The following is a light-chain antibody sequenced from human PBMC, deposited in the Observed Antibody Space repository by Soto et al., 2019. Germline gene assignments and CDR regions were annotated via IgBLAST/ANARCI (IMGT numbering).Light chain of an antibody. J-gene: IGKJ1*01. Sequence: DIQMTHSPSSLSASVGDRVTITCRASQSISSHLNWYQQKAGKAPKLLISGASSLESGVPSRFSGSGSGTDFTLTISSLQPEHFATYYCQQSYTTPRTFGQGTKVEIK. CDR1: QSISSH. CDR3: QQSYTTPRT. CDR2: GAS. V-gene: IGKV1-39*01.